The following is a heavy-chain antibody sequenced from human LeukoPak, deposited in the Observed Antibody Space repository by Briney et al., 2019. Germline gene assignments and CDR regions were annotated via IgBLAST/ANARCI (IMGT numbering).Heavy chain of an antibody. V-gene: IGHV3-23*01. D-gene: IGHD4-17*01. CDR1: GFTFSSYA. J-gene: IGHJ4*02. CDR2: ISYSGGTT. CDR3: AKDLTTVTTGRGNFDY. Sequence: GGSLRLSCAASGFTFSSYAMSWVRQAPGKGLEWVSAISYSGGTTYYADSVKGRFTISRDNSKNTLYLQMNSLRAEDTAVYYCAKDLTTVTTGRGNFDYWGQGTPVTVSS.